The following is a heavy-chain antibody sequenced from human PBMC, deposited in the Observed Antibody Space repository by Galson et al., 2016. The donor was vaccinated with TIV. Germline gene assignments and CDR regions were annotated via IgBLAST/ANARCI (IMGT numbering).Heavy chain of an antibody. J-gene: IGHJ4*02. Sequence: SLRLSCAASRFPFSNFPMHWVRQAPGKGLDWVAFIRSDGGKKYADSVAGRFATSRDNSTNTVYLQMNSLKPEDTALYFCARGRGINGGLYFDYWGRGTLVTVSS. V-gene: IGHV3-30*02. D-gene: IGHD3-10*01. CDR1: RFPFSNFP. CDR2: IRSDGGKK. CDR3: ARGRGINGGLYFDY.